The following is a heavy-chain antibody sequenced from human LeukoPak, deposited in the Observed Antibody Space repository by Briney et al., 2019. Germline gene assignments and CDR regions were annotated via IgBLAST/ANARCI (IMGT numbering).Heavy chain of an antibody. V-gene: IGHV3-49*04. CDR3: TSIVVVPAAVDY. CDR2: IRSKAYGGTT. CDR1: GFTFSSYW. J-gene: IGHJ4*02. Sequence: GGSLRLSCAASGFTFSSYWMSWVRQAPGKGLEWVGFIRSKAYGGTTEYAASVKGRFTISRDDSKSIAYLQMNSLKTEDTAVYYCTSIVVVPAAVDYWGQGTLVTVSS. D-gene: IGHD2-2*01.